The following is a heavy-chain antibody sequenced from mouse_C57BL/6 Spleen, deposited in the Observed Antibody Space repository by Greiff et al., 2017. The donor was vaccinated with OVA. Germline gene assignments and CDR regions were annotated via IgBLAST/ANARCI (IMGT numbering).Heavy chain of an antibody. D-gene: IGHD2-2*01. V-gene: IGHV1-26*01. CDR1: GYTFTDYY. Sequence: VQLQQSGPELVKPGASVKISCKASGYTFTDYYMNWVKQSHGKSLEWIGDINPNNGGTSYNQKFKGKATLTVDKSSSTAYMELRSLTSEDSAVYYCARRVYYGYDWYFDVWGTGTTVTVSA. CDR3: ARRVYYGYDWYFDV. CDR2: INPNNGGT. J-gene: IGHJ1*03.